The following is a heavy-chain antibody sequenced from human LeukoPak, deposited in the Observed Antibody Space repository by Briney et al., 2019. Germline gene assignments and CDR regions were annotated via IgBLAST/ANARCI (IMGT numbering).Heavy chain of an antibody. CDR3: ARAPLTRIAAADGDAFDI. Sequence: TGGSLRLSCAASGFTFSSYSMNWVRQAPGKGLEWVSSISSSSSYIYYADSVKGRFTISRDNAKNSLYLQMNSLRAEDTAVYYCARAPLTRIAAADGDAFDIWGQGTMVTVSS. CDR2: ISSSSSYI. J-gene: IGHJ3*02. V-gene: IGHV3-21*01. CDR1: GFTFSSYS. D-gene: IGHD6-13*01.